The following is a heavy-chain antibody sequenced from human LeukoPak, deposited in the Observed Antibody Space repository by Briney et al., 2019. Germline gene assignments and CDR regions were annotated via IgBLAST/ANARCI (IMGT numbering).Heavy chain of an antibody. CDR1: GFTFNRYG. D-gene: IGHD1-1*01. CDR2: ISFDGKVS. CDR3: AKIPTGTTGWFDP. J-gene: IGHJ5*02. Sequence: GGSLRLSCAASGFTFNRYGMHWVRQAPGKGLEWVAVISFDGKVSYYADSVKGRFTISRDNSKNTLYLQMNSLRAEDTAVYYCAKIPTGTTGWFDPWGQGTLVTVSS. V-gene: IGHV3-30*18.